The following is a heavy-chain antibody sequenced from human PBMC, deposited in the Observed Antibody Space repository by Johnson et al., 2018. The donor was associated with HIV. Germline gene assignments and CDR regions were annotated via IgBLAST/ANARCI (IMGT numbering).Heavy chain of an antibody. D-gene: IGHD3-22*01. CDR2: INSDGSST. J-gene: IGHJ3*02. CDR3: AKGIVVGVRAFDI. Sequence: VQLVESGGGLVQPGGSLRLSCAASGFTFSSYWMHWVRQAPGKGLVWVSRINSDGSSTSYADSVKGRFTISRDNAKNTLYLQMNSLRAEDTAVYYCAKGIVVGVRAFDIWGQGTMVTVSS. V-gene: IGHV3-74*01. CDR1: GFTFSSYW.